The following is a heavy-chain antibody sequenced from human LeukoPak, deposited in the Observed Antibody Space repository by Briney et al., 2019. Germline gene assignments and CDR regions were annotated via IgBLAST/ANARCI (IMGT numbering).Heavy chain of an antibody. CDR1: GFTFSSYG. J-gene: IGHJ6*03. CDR2: IWYDGSNK. Sequence: GRSLRLSCAASGFTFSSYGMHWVRQAPGKGLEWVAVIWYDGSNKYYADSVKGRFTISRDNSKNTLYLQMNSLRAEDTAVYYCARENIAAAGMGYYYYYMDVWGKGTTVTVSS. V-gene: IGHV3-33*01. CDR3: ARENIAAAGMGYYYYYMDV. D-gene: IGHD6-13*01.